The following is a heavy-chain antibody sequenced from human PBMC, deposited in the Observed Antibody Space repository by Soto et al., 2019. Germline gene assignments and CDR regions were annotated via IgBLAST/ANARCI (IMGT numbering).Heavy chain of an antibody. D-gene: IGHD6-13*01. CDR3: ARNFDIAATGTAFDS. CDR1: GGSISGHY. J-gene: IGHJ4*02. Sequence: QVQLQESGPSLVRPSETLSLTCSVSGGSISGHYWSWIRLPAGRRLQWVGRIYSSGTTNYNPSLKSRVRMSVDTDRNSFSLRLDSLTAADTAVYYCARNFDIAATGTAFDSWGRGVLVTVSS. CDR2: IYSSGTT. V-gene: IGHV4-4*07.